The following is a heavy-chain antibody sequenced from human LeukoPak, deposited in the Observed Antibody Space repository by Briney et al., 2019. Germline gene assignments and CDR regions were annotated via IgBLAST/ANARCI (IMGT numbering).Heavy chain of an antibody. CDR3: AKGSDYPDN. CDR2: ISYDGSNK. CDR1: GFTFSCYG. J-gene: IGHJ4*02. V-gene: IGHV3-30*18. Sequence: PGRSLRLACAASGFTFSCYGMHWVRQAPGKGLEWVAVISYDGSNKYYADSVKGRFTISRDNSKNTLYLQMNSLRAEDTRVYYSAKGSDYPDNWGQGTLVTVSS.